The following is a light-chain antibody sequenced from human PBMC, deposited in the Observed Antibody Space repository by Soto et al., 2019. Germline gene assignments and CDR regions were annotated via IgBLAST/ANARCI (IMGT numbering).Light chain of an antibody. CDR1: SGHSSYA. J-gene: IGLJ2*01. Sequence: QPVLTQSPSASASLGASVKLTCTLSSGHSSYAIAWHQQQPEKGPRYLMKLNSDGSHSKGDGIPDRFSGSSSGAERYLTISSPQSEDEADYSCQTWGTGIQVFGGGTKLTVL. CDR3: QTWGTGIQV. CDR2: LNSDGSH. V-gene: IGLV4-69*01.